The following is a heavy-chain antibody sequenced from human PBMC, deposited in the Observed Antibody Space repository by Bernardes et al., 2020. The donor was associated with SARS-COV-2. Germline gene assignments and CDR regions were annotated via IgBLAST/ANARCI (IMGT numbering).Heavy chain of an antibody. V-gene: IGHV4-59*01. CDR1: GGSISSYY. CDR2: IYYSGST. CDR3: ARGLGLYDFWSGYLDY. Sequence: SETLSLTCTVSGGSISSYYWSWIRQPPGKGLEWIGYIYYSGSTNYNPSLKSRVTISVDTSKNQFSLKLSSVTAADTAVYNCARGLGLYDFWSGYLDYWGQGTLVTVSS. D-gene: IGHD3-3*01. J-gene: IGHJ4*02.